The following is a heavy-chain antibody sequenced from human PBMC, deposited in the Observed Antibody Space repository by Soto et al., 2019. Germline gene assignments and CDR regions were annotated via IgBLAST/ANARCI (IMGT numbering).Heavy chain of an antibody. V-gene: IGHV5-10-1*01. CDR2: VDPSDSYT. CDR1: GYSFTKYW. CDR3: ARLGFGVLYGMDV. D-gene: IGHD3-10*01. Sequence: PGESLKISCKGSGYSFTKYWIGWVRQMPGKGLEWMGRVDPSDSYTNYSPSFQGHVTVSADKSISTAYLQWSSLKASDSAMYYCARLGFGVLYGMDVWGQGTTVTVSS. J-gene: IGHJ6*02.